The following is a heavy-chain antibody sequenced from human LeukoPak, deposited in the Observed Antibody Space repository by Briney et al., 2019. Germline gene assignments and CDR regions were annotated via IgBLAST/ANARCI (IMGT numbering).Heavy chain of an antibody. CDR3: ARDTGYYDSPDI. V-gene: IGHV4-39*07. CDR2: IYYSGST. D-gene: IGHD3-22*01. CDR1: GGSISSSSYY. J-gene: IGHJ3*02. Sequence: SSETLSLTCTVSGGSISSSSYYWGWIRQPPGKGLEWIGSIYYSGSTYYNPSLKSRVTISVDTSKNQFSLKLSSVTAADTAVYYCARDTGYYDSPDIWGQGTMVTVSS.